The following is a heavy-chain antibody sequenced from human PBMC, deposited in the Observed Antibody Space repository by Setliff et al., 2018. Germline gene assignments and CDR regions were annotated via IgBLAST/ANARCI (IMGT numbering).Heavy chain of an antibody. CDR2: IYVTEST. D-gene: IGHD3-16*01. J-gene: IGHJ3*02. CDR1: GDSISNYY. CDR3: ARPHGGDYAFDI. V-gene: IGHV4-4*07. Sequence: SETLSLTCTVSGDSISNYYWNWIRQPAGKGLEWIGRIYVTESTKYNPSLKSRVTLSIDTSTNQFSLKLSSVTAADTAVYYCARPHGGDYAFDIWGQGTMVTVS.